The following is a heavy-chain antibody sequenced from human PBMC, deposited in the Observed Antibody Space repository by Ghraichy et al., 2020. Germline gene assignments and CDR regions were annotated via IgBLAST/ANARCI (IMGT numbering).Heavy chain of an antibody. CDR1: GFTFSSHA. J-gene: IGHJ4*02. Sequence: GGSLRLSCSASGFTFSSHAMNWVRQAPGKGLEWVSTISGSGGSTYYADSVKGRFTISRDNSKNTLYLQMNSLRADDTAVYYCAKGYSSGWYFDYWGQGPPVTDSS. CDR2: ISGSGGST. V-gene: IGHV3-23*01. CDR3: AKGYSSGWYFDY. D-gene: IGHD6-19*01.